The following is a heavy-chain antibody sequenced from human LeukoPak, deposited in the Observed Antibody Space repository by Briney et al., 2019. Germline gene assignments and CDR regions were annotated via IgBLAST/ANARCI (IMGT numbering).Heavy chain of an antibody. CDR2: ISGSGGST. V-gene: IGHV3-23*01. J-gene: IGHJ6*02. D-gene: IGHD4-17*01. CDR1: GFAFSDYS. CDR3: AKAEGMVTTFYYYYYGMDV. Sequence: GGSLRLSCAASGFAFSDYSMNWVRQAPGKGLEWVSAISGSGGSTYYADSVKGRFTISRDNSKNTLYLQMNSLRAEDTAVYYCAKAEGMVTTFYYYYYGMDVWGQGTTVTVSS.